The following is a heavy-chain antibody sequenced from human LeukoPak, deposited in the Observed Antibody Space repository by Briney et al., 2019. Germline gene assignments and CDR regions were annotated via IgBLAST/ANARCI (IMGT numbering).Heavy chain of an antibody. CDR2: MYSGGRS. CDR3: ATAGGSGKIRTDFFDH. CDR1: GGSISSSNW. V-gene: IGHV3-66*01. D-gene: IGHD3-10*01. Sequence: PSGTLSLTCAVSGGSISSSNWWSWVRQAPGQGLDWVLLMYSGGRSYYSDSVRGRFTISRDISRNTLFLQMNSLRAEDTAVYFCATAGGSGKIRTDFFDHWGQGTPVTVSS. J-gene: IGHJ4*02.